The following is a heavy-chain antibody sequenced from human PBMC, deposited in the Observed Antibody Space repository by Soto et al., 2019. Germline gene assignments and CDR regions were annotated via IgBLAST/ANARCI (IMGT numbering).Heavy chain of an antibody. J-gene: IGHJ6*03. CDR1: GFTFSSYA. CDR3: ARRGYGSRWPNVYMDV. CDR2: ISNNGAHT. D-gene: IGHD6-13*01. Sequence: EVQLLESGGGLVQPGGSLRLSCAASGFTFSSYAMSWVRQAPGKGLEYVSGISNNGAHTDYAKSVKGRFTISSDNSENTLYLQMGSLRAEDMALYYCARRGYGSRWPNVYMDVWGKGTTVTVSS. V-gene: IGHV3-64*01.